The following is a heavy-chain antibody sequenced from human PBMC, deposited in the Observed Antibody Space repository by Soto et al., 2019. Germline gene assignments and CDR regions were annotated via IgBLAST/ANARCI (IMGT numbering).Heavy chain of an antibody. D-gene: IGHD6-6*01. CDR2: ISSNGIGT. Sequence: EVQLVESGGGLAQPGGSLRLSCAASGFTSSSDAMDWVRQAPGKGLEYVSGISSNGIGTYYASSVKGRFTISRDNSRDTVYLQMDSLRPEDMAVNYCARRARADYYYMDVWGKGTTVTVS. V-gene: IGHV3-64*01. J-gene: IGHJ6*03. CDR1: GFTSSSDA. CDR3: ARRARADYYYMDV.